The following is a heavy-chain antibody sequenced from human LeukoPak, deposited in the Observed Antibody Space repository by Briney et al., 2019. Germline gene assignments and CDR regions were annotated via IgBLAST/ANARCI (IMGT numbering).Heavy chain of an antibody. J-gene: IGHJ4*02. V-gene: IGHV3-66*01. CDR1: GFTVRSNY. CDR3: ASSSGWSQPIDY. D-gene: IGHD6-19*01. CDR2: IYSGGST. Sequence: PGGSLRLSCAASGFTVRSNYMSWVRQAPGKGLEWVSVIYSGGSTYYADSVKGRFTISRDNSKNTLYLQMNSLRAEDTAVYYCASSSGWSQPIDYWGQGTLVTVSS.